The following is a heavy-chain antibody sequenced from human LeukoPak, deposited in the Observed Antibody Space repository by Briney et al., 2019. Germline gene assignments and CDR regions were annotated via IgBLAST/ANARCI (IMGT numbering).Heavy chain of an antibody. V-gene: IGHV3-23*01. Sequence: GGSLRLSCAASGFTFSSYAMSWVRQAPGKGLEWVSAISGSGGSTYYADSVKGRFTISRVNSKNTLYLQMNSLRAEDTAVYYCAKLFSGSYFGDYWGQGTLVTVSS. CDR3: AKLFSGSYFGDY. CDR2: ISGSGGST. CDR1: GFTFSSYA. J-gene: IGHJ4*02. D-gene: IGHD1-26*01.